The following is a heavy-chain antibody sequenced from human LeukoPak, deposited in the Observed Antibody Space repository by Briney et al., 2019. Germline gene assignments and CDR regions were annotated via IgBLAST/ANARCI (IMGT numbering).Heavy chain of an antibody. CDR1: GGSISSYY. V-gene: IGHV4-59*01. CDR2: IYYSGST. J-gene: IGHJ5*02. Sequence: SETLSLTCTVSGGSISSYYWSWIRQPPGKGLEWIGYIYYSGSTNYNPSLKSRVTISVDTSKNQFSLKLSSVTAADTAVYYCASTNNWKDWFDPWGQGTLVTVSS. CDR3: ASTNNWKDWFDP. D-gene: IGHD1-20*01.